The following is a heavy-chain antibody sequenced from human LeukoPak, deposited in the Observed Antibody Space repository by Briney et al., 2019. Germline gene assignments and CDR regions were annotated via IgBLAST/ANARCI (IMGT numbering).Heavy chain of an antibody. V-gene: IGHV3-53*01. J-gene: IGHJ4*02. CDR1: GFTVSSNY. Sequence: PGGSLRLSCAASGFTVSSNYMSWVRQAPGKGLEWVSIIYSGGTTYYADSVKGRFTISRDNSRNTLYLQMNSLRAEDTAVYYCARGMGSAPFDYWGQGTLVTLSS. D-gene: IGHD6-19*01. CDR3: ARGMGSAPFDY. CDR2: IYSGGTT.